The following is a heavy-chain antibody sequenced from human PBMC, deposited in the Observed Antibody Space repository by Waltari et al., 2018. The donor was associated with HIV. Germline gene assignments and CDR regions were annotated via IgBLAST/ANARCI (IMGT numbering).Heavy chain of an antibody. CDR1: GGSIRSSGHY. V-gene: IGHV4-39*01. D-gene: IGHD2-21*02. CDR3: ARGTIESGVTAGFGF. J-gene: IGHJ4*02. Sequence: QLQLQESGPGLVRPSETLSLTCSVSGGSIRSSGHYWGWLRQSSGKGLEWVGTISYPGTTYYSPSLKNRLTMSVDATKGQFSLTLKSVTAADTAIYYCARGTIESGVTAGFGFWGQGTLVAVSS. CDR2: ISYPGTT.